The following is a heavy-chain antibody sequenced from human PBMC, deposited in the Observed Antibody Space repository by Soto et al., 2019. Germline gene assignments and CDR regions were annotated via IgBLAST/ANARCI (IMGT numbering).Heavy chain of an antibody. CDR3: ADRVLRTVFGLVTTTAIYFDF. V-gene: IGHV2-5*02. CDR2: IYWDDDK. Sequence: QITLNESGPTVVRPTETLTLTCRFSGFSLTTSGVGVGWIRQSPGKAPEWLALIYWDDDKRYSASLKNRLTITKDISKNQVVLTVSDLNPTDTATYYCADRVLRTVFGLVTTTAIYFDFWGQGTPVAVSS. J-gene: IGHJ4*02. D-gene: IGHD3-3*01. CDR1: GFSLTTSGVG.